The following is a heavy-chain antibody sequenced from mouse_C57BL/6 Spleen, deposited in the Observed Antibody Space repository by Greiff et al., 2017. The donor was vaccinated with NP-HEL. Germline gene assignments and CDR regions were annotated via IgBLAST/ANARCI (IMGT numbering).Heavy chain of an antibody. Sequence: VQVVESGAELVKPGASVKLSCKASGYTFTEYTIHWVKQRSGQGLEWIGWFYPGSGSIKYNEKFKDKATLTADKSSSTVYMELSRLTSEDSAVYFCARHEGDYGYEGYAMDYWGQGTSVTVSS. CDR3: ARHEGDYGYEGYAMDY. D-gene: IGHD2-2*01. J-gene: IGHJ4*01. CDR2: FYPGSGSI. V-gene: IGHV1-62-2*01. CDR1: GYTFTEYT.